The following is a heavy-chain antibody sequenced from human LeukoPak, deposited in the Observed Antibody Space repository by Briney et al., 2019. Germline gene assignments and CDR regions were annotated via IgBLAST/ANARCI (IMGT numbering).Heavy chain of an antibody. CDR2: INHSGST. CDR1: GGSFSGYY. D-gene: IGHD3-3*01. Sequence: SETLSLTCAVYGGSFSGYYWSWIRQPPGKGLEWIGEINHSGSTNYNPSLKSRVTISVDTSKNQFSLKLSSVTAADTAVYYCARVRFGGDFWSGYYTETPSDYWGQGTLVTVSS. V-gene: IGHV4-34*01. CDR3: ARVRFGGDFWSGYYTETPSDY. J-gene: IGHJ4*02.